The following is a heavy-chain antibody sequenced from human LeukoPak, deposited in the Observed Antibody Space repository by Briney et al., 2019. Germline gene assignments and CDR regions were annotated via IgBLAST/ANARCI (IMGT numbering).Heavy chain of an antibody. CDR1: GGTFSSYA. V-gene: IGHV1-69*01. CDR3: ARDLRDIVVVPAAIPGY. J-gene: IGHJ4*02. Sequence: ASVKVSCKASGGTFSSYAISWVRQAPGQGLEWMGGIIPIFGTANYAQKFQGRVTITADESTSTAYMELRSLRSDDTAVYYCARDLRDIVVVPAAIPGYWGQGTLVTVSS. CDR2: IIPIFGTA. D-gene: IGHD2-2*02.